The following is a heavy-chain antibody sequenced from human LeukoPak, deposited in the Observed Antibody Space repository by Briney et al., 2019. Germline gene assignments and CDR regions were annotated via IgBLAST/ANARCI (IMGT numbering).Heavy chain of an antibody. J-gene: IGHJ1*01. V-gene: IGHV5-51*01. CDR3: ARLNYYYDSSGPPTH. CDR2: IYPGDSDT. Sequence: GGALEISFKGSGCSFTSYWIGWVRQVPGKGLEGMGIIYPGDSDTRYSPSFQGQVTISADKSISTAYLQWSSLKASDTAMYYCARLNYYYDSSGPPTHWGQGTLVTVSS. CDR1: GCSFTSYW. D-gene: IGHD3-22*01.